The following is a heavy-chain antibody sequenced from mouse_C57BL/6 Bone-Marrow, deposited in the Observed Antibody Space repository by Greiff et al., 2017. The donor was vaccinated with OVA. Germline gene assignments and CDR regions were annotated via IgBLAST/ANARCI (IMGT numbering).Heavy chain of an antibody. CDR2: IDPETGGT. CDR3: TTVLYYGNY. Sequence: VKLQESGAELVRPGASVTLSCKASGYTFTDYEMHWVKQTPVHGLEWIGAIDPETGGTAYNQKFKGKAILTADKSSSTAYMELRSLTSEDSAVYYCTTVLYYGNYWGQGTTLTVSS. D-gene: IGHD2-1*01. J-gene: IGHJ2*01. V-gene: IGHV1-15*01. CDR1: GYTFTDYE.